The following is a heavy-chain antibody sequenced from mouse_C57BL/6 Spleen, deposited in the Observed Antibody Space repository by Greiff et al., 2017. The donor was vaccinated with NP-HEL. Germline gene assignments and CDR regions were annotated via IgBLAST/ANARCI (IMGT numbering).Heavy chain of an antibody. CDR2: IRNKANGYTT. Sequence: EVQLVESGGGLVQPGGSLSLSCAASGFTFTDYYMSWVRQPPGKALEWLGFIRNKANGYTTEYSASVKGRFTISRDNSQSILYLQMNALRAEDSATYYCARSLIIATDYAMDYWGQGTSVTISS. J-gene: IGHJ4*01. CDR1: GFTFTDYY. V-gene: IGHV7-3*01. CDR3: ARSLIIATDYAMDY. D-gene: IGHD1-1*01.